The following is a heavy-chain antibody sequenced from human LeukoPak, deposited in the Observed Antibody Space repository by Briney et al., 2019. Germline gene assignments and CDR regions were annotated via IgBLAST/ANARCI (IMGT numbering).Heavy chain of an antibody. J-gene: IGHJ6*02. V-gene: IGHV5-10-1*01. CDR1: GYTFSTYW. CDR2: IDPSDSYT. D-gene: IGHD6-6*01. Sequence: GESLKISCKGSGYTFSTYWISWVRQMPGKGLEWMGRIDPSDSYTNYSPSFQGHVTISADKSISTAYLQWSSLKASDTAMYYCARALVSPGDGMDVWGQGTTVTVSS. CDR3: ARALVSPGDGMDV.